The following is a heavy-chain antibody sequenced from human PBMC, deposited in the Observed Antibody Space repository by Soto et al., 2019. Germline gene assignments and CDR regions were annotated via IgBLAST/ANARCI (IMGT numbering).Heavy chain of an antibody. V-gene: IGHV4-59*01. CDR1: GGSISSYY. D-gene: IGHD2-2*01. CDR3: ARAIVVVPAAPHNWFDP. J-gene: IGHJ5*02. CDR2: IYYSGST. Sequence: SETLSLTCTVSGGSISSYYWSWIRQPPGKGLEWIGYIYYSGSTNYNPSLKSRVTISVDTSKNQFSLKLSSVTAADTAVYYCARAIVVVPAAPHNWFDPWGQGTLVTVSS.